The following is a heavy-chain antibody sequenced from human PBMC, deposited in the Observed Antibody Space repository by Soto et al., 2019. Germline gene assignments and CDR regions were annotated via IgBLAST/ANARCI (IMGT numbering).Heavy chain of an antibody. V-gene: IGHV4-39*01. J-gene: IGHJ4*02. CDR3: ARHVLGYSGYETTNFDY. CDR2: IYYSGST. Sequence: TSETLSLTCTVSGGSISSSSYYWGWIRQAPGKGLEWIGSIYYSGSTYYNPALRSRATISVDTSRSQFSLKLSSVTAAGTAMYYCARHVLGYSGYETTNFDYWGQGTLVTVSS. CDR1: GGSISSSSYY. D-gene: IGHD5-12*01.